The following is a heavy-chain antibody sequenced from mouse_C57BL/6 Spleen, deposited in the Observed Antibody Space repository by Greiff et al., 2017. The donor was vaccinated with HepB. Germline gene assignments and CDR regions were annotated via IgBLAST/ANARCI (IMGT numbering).Heavy chain of an antibody. CDR2: IYPGGGYT. CDR3: ARKGGGLLRSFDY. V-gene: IGHV1-63*01. J-gene: IGHJ2*01. Sequence: VQLQQSGAELVRPGTSVKMSCKASGYTFTNYWIGWAKQRPGHGLEWIGDIYPGGGYTNYNEKFKGKATLTADKSSSTAYLQLSSLTSEDSAIYYCARKGGGLLRSFDYWGQGTTLTVSS. CDR1: GYTFTNYW. D-gene: IGHD1-1*01.